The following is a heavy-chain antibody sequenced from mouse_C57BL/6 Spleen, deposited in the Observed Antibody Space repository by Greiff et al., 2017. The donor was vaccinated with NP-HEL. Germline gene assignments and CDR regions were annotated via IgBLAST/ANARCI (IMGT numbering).Heavy chain of an antibody. D-gene: IGHD3-2*02. V-gene: IGHV1-55*01. Sequence: QVQLQQPGAELVKPGASVKMSCKASGYTFTSYWITWVKQRPGQGLEWIGDIYPGSGSTNYNEKFKSKATLTVDTSSSTAYMQLSSLTSEDSAVYYCAGDSSGYSAMDYWGQGTSVTVSS. CDR2: IYPGSGST. CDR3: AGDSSGYSAMDY. CDR1: GYTFTSYW. J-gene: IGHJ4*01.